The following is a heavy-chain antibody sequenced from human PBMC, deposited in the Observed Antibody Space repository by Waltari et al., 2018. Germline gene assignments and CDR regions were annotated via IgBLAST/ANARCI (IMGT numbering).Heavy chain of an antibody. Sequence: EVQLLESGGGLVQPGGSLRLYCAASGFTFSSYAMSWVRQAPGKGLVWGSAISGSGGSTYYSDSGKGRFTISRDNSKNTLYLQMNSLRAEDTAVYYCAKDRSNLDAFDIWGQGTMVTVSS. CDR3: AKDRSNLDAFDI. D-gene: IGHD4-4*01. CDR1: GFTFSSYA. V-gene: IGHV3-23*01. CDR2: ISGSGGST. J-gene: IGHJ3*02.